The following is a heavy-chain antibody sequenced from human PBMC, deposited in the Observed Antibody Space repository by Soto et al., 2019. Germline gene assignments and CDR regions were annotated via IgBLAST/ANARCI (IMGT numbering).Heavy chain of an antibody. CDR1: GFAFSSSV. CDR3: VKSRAGDFDF. D-gene: IGHD6-19*01. J-gene: IGHJ4*02. V-gene: IGHV3-23*01. Sequence: DVKLLESGGDLVQPGGSLRLSCAASGFAFSSSVLGWVRQAPGKGLEWVSTITVRGAGTFYADSVKGRFRISRDNSENTLPLQMTSLRPDDTATYYCVKSRAGDFDFWGQGTLVTVSS. CDR2: ITVRGAGT.